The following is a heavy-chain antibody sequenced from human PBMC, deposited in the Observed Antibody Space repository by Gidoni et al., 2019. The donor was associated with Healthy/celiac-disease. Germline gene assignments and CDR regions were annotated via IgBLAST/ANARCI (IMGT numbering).Heavy chain of an antibody. CDR1: GGTFSSYA. D-gene: IGHD4-17*01. Sequence: QVQLVQSGAEVKKPGSSVTVSCKAAGGTFSSYAISWLRQAPGQGLECMGGSIPIFGTATYAQKFQGRVTITADESTSTAYMELSSLRSEDTAVYYCAREGGAVTTWPYFQHWGQGTLVTVSS. CDR3: AREGGAVTTWPYFQH. V-gene: IGHV1-69*01. CDR2: SIPIFGTA. J-gene: IGHJ1*01.